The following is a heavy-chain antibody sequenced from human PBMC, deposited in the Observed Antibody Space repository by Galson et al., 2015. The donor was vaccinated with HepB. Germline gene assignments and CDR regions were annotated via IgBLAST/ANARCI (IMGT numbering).Heavy chain of an antibody. Sequence: SLRLSCVASGFTGSSNYMSWVRQAPGTGLEWVSIIYSGGSTYYADTVRGRFTISRDNSKNTLYLQMNSLRVEDTALYYCAKGYSRSRFTGLGYWGRGTQVTVSS. CDR3: AKGYSRSRFTGLGY. CDR2: IYSGGST. D-gene: IGHD1-26*01. CDR1: GFTGSSNY. J-gene: IGHJ4*02. V-gene: IGHV3-53*01.